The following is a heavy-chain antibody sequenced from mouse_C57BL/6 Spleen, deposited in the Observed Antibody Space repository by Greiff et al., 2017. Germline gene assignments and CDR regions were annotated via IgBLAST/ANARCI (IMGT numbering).Heavy chain of an antibody. CDR2: IDPETGGT. D-gene: IGHD1-1*01. Sequence: QVQLQQSGAELVRPGASVTLSCKASGYTFTDYEMHWVKQTPVHGLEWIGAIDPETGGTAYNQKFKGKAILTADKSSSTAYMELRSLTSEDSAVYYCTRWGLLRSTFDYWGQGTTLTVSA. J-gene: IGHJ2*01. CDR1: GYTFTDYE. CDR3: TRWGLLRSTFDY. V-gene: IGHV1-15*01.